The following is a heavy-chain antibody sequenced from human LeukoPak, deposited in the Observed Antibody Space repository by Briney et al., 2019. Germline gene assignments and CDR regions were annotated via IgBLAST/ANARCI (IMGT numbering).Heavy chain of an antibody. CDR1: GGSINSYY. V-gene: IGHV4-59*01. D-gene: IGHD2-8*01. CDR3: ARDTNLRDSFDI. Sequence: SETLSLTCTVSGGSINSYYWSWIRQPPGKGLEWIGYVFYSGKTDYSPSLRSRVSMSVGTSKNQFSLKVTSVTAADTAVYYCARDTNLRDSFDIWGQGTMVTVSS. J-gene: IGHJ3*02. CDR2: VFYSGKT.